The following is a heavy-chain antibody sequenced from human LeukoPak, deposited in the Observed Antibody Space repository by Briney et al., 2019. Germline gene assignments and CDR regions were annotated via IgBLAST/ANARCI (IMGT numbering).Heavy chain of an antibody. D-gene: IGHD2-21*02. J-gene: IGHJ3*02. CDR2: IYYSGST. Sequence: SETLSLPCPVSGGSISSSSYYWGWIRQPPGKGLECIGSIYYSGSTYYNPSLKSRVTISVDTSKSQFSLKLSSVTAADTAVYYCASCAPAPGDIVVVTAILGFFDIWGQGTMVTVSS. CDR3: ASCAPAPGDIVVVTAILGFFDI. V-gene: IGHV4-39*01. CDR1: GGSISSSSYY.